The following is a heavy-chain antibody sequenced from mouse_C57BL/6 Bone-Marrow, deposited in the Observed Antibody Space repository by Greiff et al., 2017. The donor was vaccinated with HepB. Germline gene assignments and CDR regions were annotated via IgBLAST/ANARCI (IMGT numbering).Heavy chain of an antibody. CDR2: IRSKSNNYAT. J-gene: IGHJ3*01. V-gene: IGHV10-1*01. CDR1: GFSFNTYA. D-gene: IGHD2-5*01. Sequence: VQLKESGGGLVQPKGSLKLSCAASGFSFNTYAMNWVRQAPGKGLEWVARIRSKSNNYATYYADSVKDRFTISRDDSESMLYLQMNNLKTEDTAMYYCVRPYYSNLFAYWGQGTLVTVSA. CDR3: VRPYYSNLFAY.